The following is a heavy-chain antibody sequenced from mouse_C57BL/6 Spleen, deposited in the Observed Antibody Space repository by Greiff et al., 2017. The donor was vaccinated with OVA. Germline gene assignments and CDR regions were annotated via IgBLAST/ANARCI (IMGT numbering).Heavy chain of an antibody. CDR1: GFTFSSYG. D-gene: IGHD2-2*01. CDR3: ARCGYPYYLDY. CDR2: ISSGGSYT. V-gene: IGHV5-6*01. J-gene: IGHJ2*01. Sequence: EVHLVESGGDLVKPGGSLKLSCAASGFTFSSYGMSWVRQTPDKRLEWVATISSGGSYTYYPDSVKGRFTISRDNAKNTLYLQMSSLKSEDTAMYYCARCGYPYYLDYGGQGTTLTVSS.